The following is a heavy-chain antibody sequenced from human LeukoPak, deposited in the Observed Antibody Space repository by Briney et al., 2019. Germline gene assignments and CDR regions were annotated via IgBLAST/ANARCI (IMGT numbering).Heavy chain of an antibody. CDR3: ARDRGNGALDY. CDR1: GFTSSSYE. CDR2: ISSSGSTI. D-gene: IGHD1-1*01. Sequence: PGGSLRLSCAASGFTSSSYEMNWVRQAPGKGLEWVSYISSSGSTIYYADSVKGRFTISRDNAKNSLYLQMNSLRAEDTAVYYCARDRGNGALDYWGQGTLVTVSS. V-gene: IGHV3-48*03. J-gene: IGHJ4*02.